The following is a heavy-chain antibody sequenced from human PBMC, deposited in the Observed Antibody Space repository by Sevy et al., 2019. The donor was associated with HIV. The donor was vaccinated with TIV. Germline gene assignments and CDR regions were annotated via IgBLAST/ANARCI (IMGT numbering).Heavy chain of an antibody. Sequence: SETLSLTCTVSGGSISSYYWSWIRQPPGKRLEWIGYIYYSGSTNYNPSLKSRVTISVDTSKNQFSLKLRSVTAADTAVYYCARESYDILPGSRGIDVWGQGTTVTVSS. V-gene: IGHV4-59*01. J-gene: IGHJ6*02. CDR1: GGSISSYY. CDR2: IYYSGST. CDR3: ARESYDILPGSRGIDV. D-gene: IGHD3-9*01.